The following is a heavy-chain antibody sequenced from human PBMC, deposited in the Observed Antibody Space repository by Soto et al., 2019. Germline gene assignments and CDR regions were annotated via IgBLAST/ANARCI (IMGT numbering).Heavy chain of an antibody. V-gene: IGHV4-59*01. CDR2: IYLGGSI. J-gene: IGHJ5*02. D-gene: IGHD3-22*01. Sequence: PSETLSLTCSVSNGSINSGYWTWIRHPPGKGLERIGYIYLGGSINYNPSLKSRIIISGDTAKNQFSLCLSSVTAADTAVYSCTGAYYDIDGYILDPGGQGTSVTVS. CDR3: TGAYYDIDGYILDP. CDR1: NGSINSGY.